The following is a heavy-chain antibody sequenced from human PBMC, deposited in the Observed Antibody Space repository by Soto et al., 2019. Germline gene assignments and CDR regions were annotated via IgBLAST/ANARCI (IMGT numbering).Heavy chain of an antibody. CDR2: ITGSGGVM. J-gene: IGHJ4*02. CDR3: AKVAPFILGSPV. CDR1: GFDFSGSE. Sequence: GGSLRLSCTASGFDFSGSEMNWFRQSPGKGLEWVAYITGSGGVMFHADSVKGRFSISRDNAKNSLFLEMSDLTAADTGVYYCAKVAPFILGSPVWGQGTLVTVSS. V-gene: IGHV3-48*03. D-gene: IGHD2-21*01.